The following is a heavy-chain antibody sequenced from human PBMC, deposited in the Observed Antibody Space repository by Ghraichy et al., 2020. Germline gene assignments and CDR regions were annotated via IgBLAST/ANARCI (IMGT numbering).Heavy chain of an antibody. CDR1: GFTVSSKY. J-gene: IGHJ3*02. V-gene: IGHV3-53*01. CDR3: ARDSGDIVGATTAFDI. CDR2: IYSGGST. Sequence: GGSLRLSCAASGFTVSSKYMSWVRQAPGKGLEWVSVIYSGGSTYYADSVKGRFTISRDNSKNTLYLQMNSLRAEDTAVYYCARDSGDIVGATTAFDIWGQGTMVTVSS. D-gene: IGHD1-26*01.